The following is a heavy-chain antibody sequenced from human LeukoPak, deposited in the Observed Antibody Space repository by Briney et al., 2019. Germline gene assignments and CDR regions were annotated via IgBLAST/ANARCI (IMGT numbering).Heavy chain of an antibody. CDR1: GGSISSGDYY. Sequence: SQTLSLTCTVSGGSISSGDYYWSWIRQPPGKGLEWIGYIYYSGSTYYNPSLKSRVTISVGTSKNQFSLKLSSVTAADTAVYYCARDSGYSYGPFDYWGQGTLVTVSS. V-gene: IGHV4-30-4*01. J-gene: IGHJ4*02. CDR2: IYYSGST. CDR3: ARDSGYSYGPFDY. D-gene: IGHD5-18*01.